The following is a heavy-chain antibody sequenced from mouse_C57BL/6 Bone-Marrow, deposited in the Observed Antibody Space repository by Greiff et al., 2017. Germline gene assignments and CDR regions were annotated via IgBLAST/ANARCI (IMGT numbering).Heavy chain of an antibody. CDR1: GYSFTGYY. J-gene: IGHJ2*01. CDR2: INPSTGGT. CDR3: ARGGSSPYFDY. D-gene: IGHD1-1*01. V-gene: IGHV1-42*01. Sequence: EVQLQQSGPELVKPGASVKISCKPSGYSFTGYYMNWVKQSPEKSLEWIGEINPSTGGTTYNQKFKAKATLTVDKSSSTADMQLKSLTSEDSAVYYCARGGSSPYFDYWGQGTTLTVSS.